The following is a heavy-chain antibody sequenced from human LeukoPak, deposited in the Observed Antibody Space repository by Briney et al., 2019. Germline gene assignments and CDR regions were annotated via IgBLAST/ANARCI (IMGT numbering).Heavy chain of an antibody. CDR2: MYYSGST. V-gene: IGHV4-59*01. Sequence: SETLSLTCTVSGGSISSYYWSWIRQTPGKGLEWIGYMYYSGSTNYNPSLKSRVTISVDTSKNQFSLKLSSVTAADTAVYYCARGATSRLVGPYYFDYWGQGTLVTVSS. J-gene: IGHJ4*02. CDR3: ARGATSRLVGPYYFDY. D-gene: IGHD6-19*01. CDR1: GGSISSYY.